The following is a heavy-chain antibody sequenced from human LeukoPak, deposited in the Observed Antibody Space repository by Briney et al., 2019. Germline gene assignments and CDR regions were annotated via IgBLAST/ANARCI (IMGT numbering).Heavy chain of an antibody. CDR2: IYYSGTT. CDR3: ATTTIRLGY. J-gene: IGHJ4*02. CDR1: GYSISSSYY. V-gene: IGHV4-38-2*02. Sequence: PSETLSLTCTVSGYSISSSYYWGWIRPPPGKGLEWIGSIYYSGTTYYNPSLKSRVTISVDTSKNQFSLKLSSVTAADTAVYYCATTTIRLGYWGQGTLVTVSS. D-gene: IGHD1-26*01.